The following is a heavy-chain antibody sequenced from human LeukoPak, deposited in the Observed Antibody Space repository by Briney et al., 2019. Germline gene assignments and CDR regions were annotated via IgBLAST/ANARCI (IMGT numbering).Heavy chain of an antibody. D-gene: IGHD1-26*01. CDR1: GFTFSGHW. CDR2: DGSGT. J-gene: IGHJ3*02. Sequence: GGSLRLSCAVSGFTFSGHWMFWVRQAPGKGLEWVSSDGSGTGYTDSVKGRFTISRDNSKNTLYLQMNSLRAEDTAVYYCAKDSRELLFRDAFDIWGQGTMVTVSS. V-gene: IGHV3-74*01. CDR3: AKDSRELLFRDAFDI.